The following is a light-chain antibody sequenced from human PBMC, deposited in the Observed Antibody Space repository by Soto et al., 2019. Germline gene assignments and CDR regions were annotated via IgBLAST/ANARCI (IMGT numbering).Light chain of an antibody. CDR1: QGIGNY. Sequence: DIQMTQSPSSLSASVGDRVTITCRASQGIGNYLGWFQQKPGRAPKPLILAASSLQSGVPSKFSGSGSGTDFTLTINSLQPEDCATYYCQQYKSYPLTFGGGTKVEIK. CDR3: QQYKSYPLT. V-gene: IGKV1-16*02. J-gene: IGKJ4*01. CDR2: AAS.